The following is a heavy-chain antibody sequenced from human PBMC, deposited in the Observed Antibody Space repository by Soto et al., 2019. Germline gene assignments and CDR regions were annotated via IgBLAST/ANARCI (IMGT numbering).Heavy chain of an antibody. CDR3: AKALEDCWQLVYYYYGMDV. CDR1: GFTFSSYG. Sequence: LRLSCAASGFTFSSYGMHWVRQAPGKGLEWVAVISYDGSNKYYADSVKGRFTISRDNSKNTLYLQMNSLRAEDTAVYYCAKALEDCWQLVYYYYGMDVCGQGSTVTVSS. V-gene: IGHV3-30*18. J-gene: IGHJ6*02. D-gene: IGHD6-6*01. CDR2: ISYDGSNK.